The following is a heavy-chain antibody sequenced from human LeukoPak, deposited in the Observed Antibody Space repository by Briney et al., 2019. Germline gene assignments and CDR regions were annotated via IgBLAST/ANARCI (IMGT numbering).Heavy chain of an antibody. CDR3: ARGRGYCSSTSCSLRGIFDY. CDR2: INHSGST. J-gene: IGHJ4*02. Sequence: PSETLSLTCAVYGGSFSGYYWSWIRQPPGKGLEWIGEINHSGSTNYNPSLKSRVTISVDTSKNQFSLKLSSVTAADTAVYYCARGRGYCSSTSCSLRGIFDYWGQGTLVTVSS. V-gene: IGHV4-34*01. D-gene: IGHD2-2*01. CDR1: GGSFSGYY.